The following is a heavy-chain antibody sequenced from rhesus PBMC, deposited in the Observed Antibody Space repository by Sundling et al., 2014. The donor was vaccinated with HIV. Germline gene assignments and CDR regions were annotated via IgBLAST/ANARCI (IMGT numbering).Heavy chain of an antibody. Sequence: EVQLVESGGGLAKPGGSLRLSCAASGFSFGDYYMHWVRQAPGKGLEWVSGISYTGDTTYYADSVRGRFTLSRENAKNTLYLQMDSLRAEDTAVYYCARLLVAAGGSYYGLDSWGQGVVVTVSS. CDR2: ISYTGDTT. CDR1: GFSFGDYY. D-gene: IGHD6-31*01. CDR3: ARLLVAAGGSYYGLDS. J-gene: IGHJ6*01. V-gene: IGHV3-59*01.